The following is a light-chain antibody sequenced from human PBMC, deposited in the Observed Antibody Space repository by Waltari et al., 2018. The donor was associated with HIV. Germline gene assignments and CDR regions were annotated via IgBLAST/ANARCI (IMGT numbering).Light chain of an antibody. CDR3: QQYSITPVT. Sequence: DIVMTQSPDSLAVSLGERATMNCKSSQSVLYSSNNKNYLAWYQQKPGQPPKLLMYWASTRESGVPDRFSGSGSATDFTLTISSLQAEDVAVYYCQQYSITPVTFGQGTKLEIK. CDR2: WAS. J-gene: IGKJ2*01. CDR1: QSVLYSSNNKNY. V-gene: IGKV4-1*01.